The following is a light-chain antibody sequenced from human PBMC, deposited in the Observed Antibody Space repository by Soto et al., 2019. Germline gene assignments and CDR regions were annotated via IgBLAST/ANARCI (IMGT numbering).Light chain of an antibody. V-gene: IGLV1-44*01. J-gene: IGLJ2*01. CDR2: SNN. CDR3: AAWDDSLNGPV. CDR1: RSNIGSNT. Sequence: QSVLTQPPSASGTPGQRGTISCSGSRSNIGSNTVNWYQQLPGTAPKLLIYSNNQRPSGVPDRFSGSKSGTSASLAISGLQSEDEADYYCAAWDDSLNGPVVGGGTKLTVL.